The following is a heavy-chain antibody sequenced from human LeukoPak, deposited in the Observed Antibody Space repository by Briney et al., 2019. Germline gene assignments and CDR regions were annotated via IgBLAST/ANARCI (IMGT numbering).Heavy chain of an antibody. CDR3: ARQLGYCSDGSCYFPY. V-gene: IGHV3-53*01. J-gene: IGHJ4*02. CDR2: ISNNGGYT. D-gene: IGHD2-15*01. CDR1: GFPVSSNY. Sequence: GGSLRLSCAASGFPVSSNYMSWVRQAPGKGLEWVSAISNNGGYTYYADSVQGRFTISRDNSKSTLCLQMNSLRAEDTAVYYCARQLGYCSDGSCYFPYWGQGTLVTVSS.